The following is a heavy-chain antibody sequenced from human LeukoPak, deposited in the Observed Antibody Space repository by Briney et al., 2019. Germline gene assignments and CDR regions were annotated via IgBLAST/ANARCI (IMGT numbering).Heavy chain of an antibody. Sequence: SETLSLTCTVSGGSFSGYYWSWIRQPPGKGLKWIGEINHSGSTNYTPSLKSRVTISIDTSKNQFSLKLSSVTAADTAVYYCARQDYDYVSGSYRYPNWFDPWGQGTLVTVSS. D-gene: IGHD3-16*02. V-gene: IGHV4-34*01. CDR1: GGSFSGYY. CDR3: ARQDYDYVSGSYRYPNWFDP. CDR2: INHSGST. J-gene: IGHJ5*02.